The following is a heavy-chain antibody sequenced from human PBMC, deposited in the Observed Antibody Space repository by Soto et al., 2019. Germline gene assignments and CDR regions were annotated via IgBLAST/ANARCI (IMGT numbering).Heavy chain of an antibody. Sequence: QVQLVQSGAEVKKPGASVKVSCKASGYSFTDYHIHWVRQAPGQGLEWLGRINPKSGGTSTAQKFQGWVTMTTDTSISTASMELTSLRHDDTAVYYCARAKTGSSPIGYYHYGLDVWGQGTTVTVSS. J-gene: IGHJ6*02. D-gene: IGHD1-26*01. CDR2: INPKSGGT. CDR3: ARAKTGSSPIGYYHYGLDV. CDR1: GYSFTDYH. V-gene: IGHV1-2*04.